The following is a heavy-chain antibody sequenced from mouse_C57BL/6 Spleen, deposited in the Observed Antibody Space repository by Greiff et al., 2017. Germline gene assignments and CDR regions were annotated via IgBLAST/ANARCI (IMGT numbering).Heavy chain of an antibody. J-gene: IGHJ2*01. D-gene: IGHD3-2*02. V-gene: IGHV1-81*01. CDR1: GYTFTSYG. Sequence: QVQLKESGAELARPGASVKLSCKASGYTFTSYGISWVKQRTGQGLEWIGEIYPRSGNTYYNEKFKGKATLTADKSSSTAYMELRSLTSEDSAVYFCARQLRSIFDYWGKGTTLTVSS. CDR2: IYPRSGNT. CDR3: ARQLRSIFDY.